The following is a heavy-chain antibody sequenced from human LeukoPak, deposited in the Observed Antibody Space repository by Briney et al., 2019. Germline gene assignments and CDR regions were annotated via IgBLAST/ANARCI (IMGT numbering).Heavy chain of an antibody. Sequence: HWASVKVSCKASGYTFTSYYMHWVRQAPGQGLEWMGRIIPILGIANYAQKFQGRVTITADKSTSTAYMELSSLRPEDTAVYYCATPSYYYDSSAQGYFDYWGQGTLVTVSS. J-gene: IGHJ4*02. V-gene: IGHV1-69*02. D-gene: IGHD3-22*01. CDR3: ATPSYYYDSSAQGYFDY. CDR2: IIPILGIA. CDR1: GYTFTSYY.